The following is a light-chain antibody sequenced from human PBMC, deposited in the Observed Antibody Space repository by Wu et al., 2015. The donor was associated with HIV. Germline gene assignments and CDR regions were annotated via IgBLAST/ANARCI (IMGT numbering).Light chain of an antibody. J-gene: IGKJ2*03. CDR3: QQYGSSCS. CDR1: QSVRSSH. Sequence: EIVLTQSPGTLSLSPGEGATLSCRASQSVRSSHLAWYQQKPGQAPRLIIYAASTRATGIPDRFSGSGSGTDFTLTISRLEPEDFAVYYCQQYGSSCSFGQGTKLEIK. V-gene: IGKV3-20*01. CDR2: AAS.